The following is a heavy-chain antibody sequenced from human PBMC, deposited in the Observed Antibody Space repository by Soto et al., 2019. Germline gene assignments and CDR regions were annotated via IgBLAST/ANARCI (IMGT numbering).Heavy chain of an antibody. CDR3: ARGPSGGDDYYYGMDV. CDR1: GFTVSSNY. J-gene: IGHJ6*02. V-gene: IGHV3-66*01. D-gene: IGHD2-21*01. CDR2: IYSGGST. Sequence: GGSLRLSCAASGFTVSSNYMSWVRQAPGKGLEWVSFIYSGGSTYYADSVKGRFTISRDNYKNMLYPQMNSLRAEDTAVYYCARGPSGGDDYYYGMDVWGQGTTVTVSS.